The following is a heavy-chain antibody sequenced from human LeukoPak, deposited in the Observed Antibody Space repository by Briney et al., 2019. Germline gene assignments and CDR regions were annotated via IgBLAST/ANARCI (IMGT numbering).Heavy chain of an antibody. CDR3: GGSGSYVSVAFDI. CDR1: GGSFSGYY. CDR2: INHSGST. V-gene: IGHV4-34*01. D-gene: IGHD1-26*01. J-gene: IGHJ3*02. Sequence: SETLSLTCAVYGGSFSGYYWSWIRQPPGKGLEWIGEINHSGSTNYNPSLKSRVTISVDTSKNQFSLKLSSVTAADTAVYYCGGSGSYVSVAFDIWGQGTMVTVSS.